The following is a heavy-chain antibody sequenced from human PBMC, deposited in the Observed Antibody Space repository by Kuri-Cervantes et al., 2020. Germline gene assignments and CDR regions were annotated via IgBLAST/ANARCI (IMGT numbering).Heavy chain of an antibody. D-gene: IGHD2-21*02. Sequence: SGPTLVKPTQTLTLTCTFSGFSLSTSGVGVGWIRQPPGKALEWLALIYWNDDKRYSPSLKSRLTITKDTSKNQVVLTMTNMDPVDTATYYCARISSYCGGDCYSYDYWGQGTLVTVSS. CDR2: IYWNDDK. CDR1: GFSLSTSGVG. J-gene: IGHJ4*02. V-gene: IGHV2-5*01. CDR3: ARISSYCGGDCYSYDY.